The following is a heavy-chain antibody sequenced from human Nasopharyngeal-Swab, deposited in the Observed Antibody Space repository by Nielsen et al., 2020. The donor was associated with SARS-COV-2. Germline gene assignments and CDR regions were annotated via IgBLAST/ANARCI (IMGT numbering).Heavy chain of an antibody. J-gene: IGHJ4*02. CDR2: TYYSGST. V-gene: IGHV4-39*01. CDR3: ARPGYDSSGYTSYFDY. Sequence: WIRQPPGKGLEWIGSTYYSGSTYYNPSLKSRVTISVDTSKNQFSLKLSSVTAADTAVYYCARPGYDSSGYTSYFDYWGQGTLVTVSS. D-gene: IGHD3-22*01.